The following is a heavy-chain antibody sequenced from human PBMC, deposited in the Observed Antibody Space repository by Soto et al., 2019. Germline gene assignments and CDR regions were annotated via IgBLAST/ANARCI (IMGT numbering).Heavy chain of an antibody. CDR3: ARTPGRGDSRGNFDY. J-gene: IGHJ4*02. Sequence: TLSLTCTVSGGSISSYYWSWIRQPPGKGLEWIGYIYYSGSTNYNPSLKSRVTISVDTSKNQFSLKLSSVTAADTAVYYCARTPGRGDSRGNFDYWGQGTLVTVSS. CDR2: IYYSGST. CDR1: GGSISSYY. D-gene: IGHD3-10*01. V-gene: IGHV4-59*01.